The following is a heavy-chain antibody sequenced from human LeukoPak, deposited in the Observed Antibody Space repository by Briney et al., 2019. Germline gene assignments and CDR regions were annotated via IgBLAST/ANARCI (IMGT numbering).Heavy chain of an antibody. Sequence: PGGSLRLSCAASGFTFSSYSMNWVRQAPGKGLEWVSYISSSSSTIYYADSVKGRFTISRDNAKNSLYLQMNSLRAEDTAVYYCARDPVLLWFGELSGVFDYWGQGTLVTASS. CDR2: ISSSSSTI. V-gene: IGHV3-48*04. CDR3: ARDPVLLWFGELSGVFDY. CDR1: GFTFSSYS. J-gene: IGHJ4*02. D-gene: IGHD3-10*01.